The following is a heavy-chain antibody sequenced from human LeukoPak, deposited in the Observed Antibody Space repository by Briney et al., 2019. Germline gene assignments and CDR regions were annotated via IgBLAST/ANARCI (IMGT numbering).Heavy chain of an antibody. Sequence: LETLSLTCVVHGGSFSVYYWTWIRQPPGKGLEWIGDINHSGSTNYNPSLNSRVTISVDTSKNQFSLKLTSVTAADTAVYYCARSSSGFFLFWGQGSLVTVSS. CDR3: ARSSSGFFLF. V-gene: IGHV4-34*01. J-gene: IGHJ4*02. D-gene: IGHD3-22*01. CDR2: INHSGST. CDR1: GGSFSVYY.